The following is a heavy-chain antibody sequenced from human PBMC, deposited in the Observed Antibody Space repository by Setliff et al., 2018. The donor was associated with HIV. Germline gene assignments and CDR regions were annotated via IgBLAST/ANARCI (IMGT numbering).Heavy chain of an antibody. CDR1: GFTFSRNW. J-gene: IGHJ4*02. CDR2: LNQDGSEK. Sequence: GSLRLSCAASGFTFSRNWMSWVRQAPGKRLEWVANLNQDGSEKYYVDSVKGRFTISRDNAKNSVYLQMNSLRAEDTAVYYCARVAGTTFPYYFDYWGQGTLVTVSS. V-gene: IGHV3-7*03. CDR3: ARVAGTTFPYYFDY. D-gene: IGHD1-7*01.